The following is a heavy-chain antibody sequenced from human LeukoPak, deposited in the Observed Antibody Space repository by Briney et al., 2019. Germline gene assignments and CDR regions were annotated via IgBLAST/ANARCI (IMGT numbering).Heavy chain of an antibody. CDR1: GTSISSYY. D-gene: IGHD6-6*01. V-gene: IGHV4-59*01. CDR3: ASGSSGPNPFDY. Sequence: SETLSLTCTVSGTSISSYYWNWIRQPPGKGLEWIGYIYYSGITKSNPSLKSRVTISVNTSRNQISLKLTSVTAADTAVYYCASGSSGPNPFDYWGQGTLVTVSS. J-gene: IGHJ4*02. CDR2: IYYSGIT.